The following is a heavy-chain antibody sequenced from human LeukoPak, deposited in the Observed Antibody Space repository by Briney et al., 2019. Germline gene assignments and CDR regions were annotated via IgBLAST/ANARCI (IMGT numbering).Heavy chain of an antibody. CDR1: GGSISSYY. CDR3: AAGRNFVVVAGWFDP. J-gene: IGHJ5*02. D-gene: IGHD2-15*01. CDR2: IYYSGST. V-gene: IGHV4-39*01. Sequence: SETLSLTCTVSGGSISSYYWGWIRQPPGKGLEWIGSIYYSGSTYYNPSLKSRVTISVDPSHNQFSLKLSSVTAADTAVYYGAAGRNFVVVAGWFDPWGQGTLVTVSS.